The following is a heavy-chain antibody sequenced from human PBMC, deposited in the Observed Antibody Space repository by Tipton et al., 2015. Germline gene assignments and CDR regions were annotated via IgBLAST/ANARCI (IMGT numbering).Heavy chain of an antibody. V-gene: IGHV3-21*01. CDR2: ISSSNTYI. D-gene: IGHD3-22*01. Sequence: SLRLSCAASGFTFSSYSMNWVRQSPGKGLEWVSSISSSNTYINYADSVKGRFTISRDNANNSLYLQMNSLRVEDTAVYYCARPRNYYDNSCHDYFRLGTLVTVSS. CDR1: GFTFSSYS. CDR3: ARPRNYYDNSCHDY. J-gene: IGHJ4*02.